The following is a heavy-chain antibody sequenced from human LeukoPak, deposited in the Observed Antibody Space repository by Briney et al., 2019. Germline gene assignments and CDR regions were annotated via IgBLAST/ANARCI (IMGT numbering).Heavy chain of an antibody. V-gene: IGHV3-43D*03. D-gene: IGHD5-18*01. CDR2: ISWDGGST. Sequence: PGGSLRLSCAASGFTFDDYAMHWVRQAPGKGLEWVSLISWDGGSTYYADSVKGRYIISRDNSKNSLYLQMNSLRAEDTALYYCAKDLYSYGLAGLDYWGQGTLVTVSS. J-gene: IGHJ4*02. CDR3: AKDLYSYGLAGLDY. CDR1: GFTFDDYA.